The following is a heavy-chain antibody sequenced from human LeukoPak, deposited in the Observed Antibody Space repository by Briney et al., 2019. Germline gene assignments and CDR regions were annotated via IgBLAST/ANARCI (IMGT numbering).Heavy chain of an antibody. CDR1: GFTFSSYW. J-gene: IGHJ3*02. D-gene: IGHD1-1*01. V-gene: IGHV3-74*01. CDR3: ARDRGNDYVFDI. Sequence: GGSLRPSCAASGFTFSSYWMHWVRQAPGKGLVWVSRINSDGSNTRYADSVKGRFTISRDNAKNTLYVQMNSLRAEDTAVYYCARDRGNDYVFDIWGQGTMVTVSS. CDR2: INSDGSNT.